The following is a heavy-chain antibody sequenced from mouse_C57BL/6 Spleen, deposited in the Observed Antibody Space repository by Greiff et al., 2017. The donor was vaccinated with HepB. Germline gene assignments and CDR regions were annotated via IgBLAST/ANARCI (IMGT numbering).Heavy chain of an antibody. CDR1: GYTFTSYG. V-gene: IGHV1-81*01. D-gene: IGHD1-1*01. CDR3: ARHHYYGSSYGYIDV. CDR2: IYPRSGNT. Sequence: QVQLQQSGAELARPGASVKLSCKASGYTFTSYGISWVKQRTGQGLEWIGEIYPRSGNTYYNEKFKGKATLTADKSSSTAYMELRSLTSEDSAVYFGARHHYYGSSYGYIDVWGTGTTVTVSS. J-gene: IGHJ1*03.